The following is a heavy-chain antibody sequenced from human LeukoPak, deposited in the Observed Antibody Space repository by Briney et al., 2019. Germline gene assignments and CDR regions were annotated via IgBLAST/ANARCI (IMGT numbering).Heavy chain of an antibody. Sequence: PSETLSLTCTVSGGSISSSSYYWGWIRQPPGKGLEWIGSIYYSGSTYYNPPLKSRVTISVDTSKNQFSLKPSSVTAADTAVYYCARRVYGDHYFDYWGQGTLVTVSS. D-gene: IGHD4-17*01. CDR2: IYYSGST. V-gene: IGHV4-39*01. J-gene: IGHJ4*02. CDR1: GGSISSSSYY. CDR3: ARRVYGDHYFDY.